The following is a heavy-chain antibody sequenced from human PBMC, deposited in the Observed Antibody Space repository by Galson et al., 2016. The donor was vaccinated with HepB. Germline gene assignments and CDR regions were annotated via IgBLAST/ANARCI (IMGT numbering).Heavy chain of an antibody. Sequence: SLRLSCATSGFTFDDYAMHWVRQSPGKGLEWVSGISWDSRSIDCVDSVKGRFTISRDNAKNSLYLQMDSLRPDDTAFYFCARRSSKIGARHRFFDLWGRGTLVTVSS. CDR3: ARRSSKIGARHRFFDL. V-gene: IGHV3-9*01. CDR2: ISWDSRSI. D-gene: IGHD1-26*01. J-gene: IGHJ2*01. CDR1: GFTFDDYA.